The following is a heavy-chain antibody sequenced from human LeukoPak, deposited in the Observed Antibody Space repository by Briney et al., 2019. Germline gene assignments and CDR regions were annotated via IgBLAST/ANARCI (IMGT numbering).Heavy chain of an antibody. J-gene: IGHJ4*02. D-gene: IGHD6-6*01. V-gene: IGHV3-23*01. CDR2: ITGGGSDT. Sequence: GGSLRLSCAASGFTVSSNYMSWVRQAPGKGLEWISAITGGGSDTYYADSVKGRFTISRDNSKNTLYLQMNSLRVEDAAVYYCAKGSSSSRPYYFDYWGQGALVTVSS. CDR3: AKGSSSSRPYYFDY. CDR1: GFTVSSNY.